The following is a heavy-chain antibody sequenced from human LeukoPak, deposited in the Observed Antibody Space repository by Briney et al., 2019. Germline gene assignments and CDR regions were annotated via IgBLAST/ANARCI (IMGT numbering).Heavy chain of an antibody. CDR3: VRRAYSSSWYVFDY. D-gene: IGHD6-13*01. J-gene: IGHJ4*02. CDR1: GFTFDDYD. CDR2: TTWTGGST. V-gene: IGHV3-20*04. Sequence: GGSLRLSCAASGFTFDDYDMSWVRQAPGKGLEWVFSTTWTGGSTGYADSVKGRFTISRDNGRNSLYLQMNSLRGEDTALYYCVRRAYSSSWYVFDYWGRGTLVTVSS.